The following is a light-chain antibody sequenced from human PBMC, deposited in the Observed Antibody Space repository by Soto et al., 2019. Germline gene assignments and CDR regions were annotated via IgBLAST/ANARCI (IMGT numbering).Light chain of an antibody. V-gene: IGLV1-44*01. J-gene: IGLJ2*01. CDR2: KSN. CDR3: SSYAGNNNFVV. CDR1: SSNIGSNT. Sequence: QSVLTQPPSASATPGQRVTISCSGSSSNIGSNTVNWYQQLPGTAPKLLIYKSNQRPSGVPDRFSGSKSGTSASLAISGLQSEDEADYYCSSYAGNNNFVVFGGGTKVTVL.